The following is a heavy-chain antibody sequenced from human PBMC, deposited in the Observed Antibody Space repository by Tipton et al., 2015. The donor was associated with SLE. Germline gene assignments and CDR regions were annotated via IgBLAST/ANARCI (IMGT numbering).Heavy chain of an antibody. V-gene: IGHV4-38-2*02. CDR2: VYHTGNT. CDR1: TYSISNGHY. D-gene: IGHD3-10*01. CDR3: ARVAGLNYFGSGSRIRGGLFDY. Sequence: TLSLTCSVSTYSISNGHYWAWVRQPPGKGLEWIGTVYHTGNTYYNPSLKSRVTMSVDTSKNQFSLKLNSVTAADTAVYYCARVAGLNYFGSGSRIRGGLFDYWGQGTLVTVSS. J-gene: IGHJ4*02.